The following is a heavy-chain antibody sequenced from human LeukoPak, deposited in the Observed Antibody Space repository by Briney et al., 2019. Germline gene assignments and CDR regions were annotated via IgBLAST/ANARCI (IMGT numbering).Heavy chain of an antibody. D-gene: IGHD1-26*01. CDR2: ISHNGGST. J-gene: IGHJ4*02. CDR3: ARDGSGSYYDY. Sequence: GGSLRLSCAASGFTFTSYNIHWVRHAPGKGLEYVSAISHNGGSTNYANSVKDRFTISRDNSKNTVYLQMGSLRDEDMAVYYCARDGSGSYYDYWGRGTLVTVSS. CDR1: GFTFTSYN. V-gene: IGHV3-64*01.